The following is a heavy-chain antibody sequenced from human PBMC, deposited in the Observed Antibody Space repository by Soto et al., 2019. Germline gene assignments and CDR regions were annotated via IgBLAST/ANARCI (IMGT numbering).Heavy chain of an antibody. D-gene: IGHD6-13*01. Sequence: QVTLKESGPVLVKPTETLTLTCTVSGFSLSNARMGVSWIRQPPGKALEWLAHIFSNDEKSYSTSLKSRLTISKDTSKSQVVLTMNNMDPVDTAPYYCARITRDALTWYSSSGYRLYYFDYLGQGTLGTGSS. CDR1: GFSLSNARMG. CDR2: IFSNDEK. V-gene: IGHV2-26*01. CDR3: ARITRDALTWYSSSGYRLYYFDY. J-gene: IGHJ4*02.